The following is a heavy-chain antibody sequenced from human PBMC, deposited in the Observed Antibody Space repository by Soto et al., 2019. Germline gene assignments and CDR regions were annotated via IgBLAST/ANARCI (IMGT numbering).Heavy chain of an antibody. V-gene: IGHV3-30-3*01. CDR1: GFTVSSYA. Sequence: QVQLVESGGGVVQPGRSLRLSCAASGFTVSSYAMHWGRQAPGKGLEWVAVISYDGSNKYYADSVKGRFTISRDNSKNTLYLQMNSLRAEDTAVYYCASLPRQPDWGQGTLVPVSS. CDR3: ASLPRQPD. J-gene: IGHJ4*02. CDR2: ISYDGSNK. D-gene: IGHD6-13*01.